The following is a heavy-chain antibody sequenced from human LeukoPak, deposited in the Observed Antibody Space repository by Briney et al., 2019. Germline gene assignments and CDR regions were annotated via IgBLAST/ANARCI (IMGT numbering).Heavy chain of an antibody. V-gene: IGHV1-46*01. J-gene: IGHJ4*02. Sequence: ASVKVSCKASGYTFTSYYMHWVRQAPGQGLEWMGIINPSGGSTSYAQKFQGRVTMTRDTSISTAYMELSRLRSDDTAVYYCARLGIAAPSEGPDYWGQGTLVTVSS. CDR2: INPSGGST. CDR1: GYTFTSYY. CDR3: ARLGIAAPSEGPDY. D-gene: IGHD6-13*01.